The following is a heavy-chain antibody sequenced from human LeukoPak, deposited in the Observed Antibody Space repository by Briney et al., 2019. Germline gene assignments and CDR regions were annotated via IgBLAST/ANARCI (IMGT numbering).Heavy chain of an antibody. D-gene: IGHD2-21*02. V-gene: IGHV3-7*01. CDR2: IKETGSGK. Sequence: GGSLRLACVAPGFSFSNHWMRSVRQAPGKGLGWVATIKETGSGKSYVESVKDRFPSSRDNAKNSLYVQMNSLRVEDTAVYYCARDTYGDYTYWGQGTLVTVSS. CDR1: GFSFSNHW. J-gene: IGHJ4*02. CDR3: ARDTYGDYTY.